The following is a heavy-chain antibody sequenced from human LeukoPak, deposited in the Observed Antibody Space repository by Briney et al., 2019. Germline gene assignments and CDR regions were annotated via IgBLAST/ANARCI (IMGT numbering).Heavy chain of an antibody. Sequence: KTGGSLRLSCAASGFTFSDYYMSWIRQAPGKGLEWVSYISSSGSPIYYADSVKGRFAISRDNARNSLYLQMNSLRAADTAVYYCVRVPFIKEDYWGQGTLVTVSS. CDR2: ISSSGSPI. J-gene: IGHJ4*02. D-gene: IGHD3-16*02. CDR3: VRVPFIKEDY. V-gene: IGHV3-11*01. CDR1: GFTFSDYY.